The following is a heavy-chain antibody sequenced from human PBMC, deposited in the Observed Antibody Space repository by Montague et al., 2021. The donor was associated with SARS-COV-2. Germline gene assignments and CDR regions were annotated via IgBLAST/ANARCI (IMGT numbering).Heavy chain of an antibody. D-gene: IGHD5-12*01. J-gene: IGHJ4*02. Sequence: SKTLSLTCSVSGGSISDYYWNWIRQPPGKGLEWIGYIYYNTGNTNYNPSLQSRVTISLDTPKNQFSLNLRSVTAADTALYFCARGTGYDYYFDCWGLGTLVTVSS. CDR1: GGSISDYY. V-gene: IGHV4-59*01. CDR3: ARGTGYDYYFDC. CDR2: IYYNTGNT.